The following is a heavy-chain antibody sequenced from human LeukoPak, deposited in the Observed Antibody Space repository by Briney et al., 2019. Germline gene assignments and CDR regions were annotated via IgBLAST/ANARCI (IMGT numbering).Heavy chain of an antibody. CDR1: GGSISSYY. CDR2: IYYSGST. CDR3: ASEVAVTTSGDAFDI. J-gene: IGHJ3*02. V-gene: IGHV4-59*01. Sequence: SETLSLTCTGSGGSISSYYWSWIRQPPGKGLEWIGYIYYSGSTNYNPSLKSRVTISVDTSKNQFSLKLSSVTAADTAVYYCASEVAVTTSGDAFDIWGQGTMVTVSS. D-gene: IGHD4-17*01.